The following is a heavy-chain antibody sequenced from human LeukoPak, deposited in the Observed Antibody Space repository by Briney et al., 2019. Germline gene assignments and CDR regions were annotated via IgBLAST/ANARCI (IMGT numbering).Heavy chain of an antibody. Sequence: KTGGSLRLSCAASGFTFSSYGMSWVRQAPGKGREWVSAISGSGVNTYYADPVKGRFSISRDNSKNTLYLKMNSLRAEDPAVYFCAKDSATYGRFDYWGQGSLVTVSS. CDR1: GFTFSSYG. J-gene: IGHJ4*02. D-gene: IGHD3-10*01. CDR2: ISGSGVNT. V-gene: IGHV3-23*01. CDR3: AKDSATYGRFDY.